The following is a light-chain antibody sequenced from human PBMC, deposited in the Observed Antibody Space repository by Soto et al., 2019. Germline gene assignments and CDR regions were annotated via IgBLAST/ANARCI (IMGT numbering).Light chain of an antibody. CDR2: GAS. J-gene: IGKJ1*01. V-gene: IGKV3-20*01. CDR1: QTIRSNY. CDR3: QHSGSSPWT. Sequence: ETVLTQSPGTLSLSPGERATLSCRASQTIRSNYLAWYRQTPGQGPRLLIYGASNGATGIADRFSGSGSGTDYPLISSKRDPEDFALYYCQHSGSSPWTFGQGTKVEIK.